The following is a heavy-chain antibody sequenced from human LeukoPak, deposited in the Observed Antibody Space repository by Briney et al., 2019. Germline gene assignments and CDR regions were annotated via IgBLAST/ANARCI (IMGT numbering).Heavy chain of an antibody. V-gene: IGHV3-23*01. J-gene: IGHJ4*02. CDR2: ISGSGGST. Sequence: GGSLRLSCAASGFTFSSYAMSWVRQAPGKGLEWVSAISGSGGSTYYADSVKGRFTISRDNSKNTLYLQMNSLRAEDTAVYYCARVVGSTSCYDYWGQGTLVTVSS. D-gene: IGHD2-2*01. CDR1: GFTFSSYA. CDR3: ARVVGSTSCYDY.